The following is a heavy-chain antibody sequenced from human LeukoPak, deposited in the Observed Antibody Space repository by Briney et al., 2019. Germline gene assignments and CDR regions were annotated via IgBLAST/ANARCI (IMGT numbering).Heavy chain of an antibody. CDR3: VRHGGTRVTLVEVYYFDY. CDR1: GGSISSSSYY. D-gene: IGHD4-11*01. Sequence: SETLSLTCTVSGGSISSSSYYWAWIRQPPEKGLEWIGSIYYTGGTSYSPSLKSRVTISVDTFKNQFSLKLSSVTAADTAVYYCVRHGGTRVTLVEVYYFDYWGQGTLVTVSS. CDR2: IYYTGGT. V-gene: IGHV4-39*01. J-gene: IGHJ4*02.